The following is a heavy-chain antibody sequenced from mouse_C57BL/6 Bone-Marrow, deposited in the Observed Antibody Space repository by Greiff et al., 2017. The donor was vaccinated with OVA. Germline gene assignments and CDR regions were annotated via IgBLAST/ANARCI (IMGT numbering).Heavy chain of an antibody. J-gene: IGHJ3*01. V-gene: IGHV1-55*01. D-gene: IGHD2-1*01. CDR3: ARSDYGNYEWFAY. Sequence: QVQLQQPGAELVKPGASVKMSCKASGYTFTSYWITWVKQRPGQGLEWIGDIYPGSGSTNYNEKFKSKATLTVDTSSSTAYMQLSSLTSEDSAVYYCARSDYGNYEWFAYWGQGTLVTVPA. CDR2: IYPGSGST. CDR1: GYTFTSYW.